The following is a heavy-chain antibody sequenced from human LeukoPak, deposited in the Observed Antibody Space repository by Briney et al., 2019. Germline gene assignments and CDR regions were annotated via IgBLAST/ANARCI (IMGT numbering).Heavy chain of an antibody. D-gene: IGHD2-2*01. CDR3: ARDRDCSSTSCYPKGYYYYGMDV. J-gene: IGHJ6*02. CDR2: ISAYNGNT. V-gene: IGHV1-18*01. CDR1: GYTFTSYG. Sequence: ASVKVSCKASGYTFTSYGIGWVRQAPGQGLEWMGWISAYNGNTNYAQKLQGRVTMTTDTSTSTAYMELRSLRSDDTAVYYCARDRDCSSTSCYPKGYYYYGMDVWGQGTTVTVSS.